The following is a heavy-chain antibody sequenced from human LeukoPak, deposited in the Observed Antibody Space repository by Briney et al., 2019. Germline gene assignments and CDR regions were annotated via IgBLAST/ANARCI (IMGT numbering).Heavy chain of an antibody. CDR3: ARERADRYVQGYYDFWSGYSGPGAFDT. CDR2: IYTSGST. J-gene: IGHJ3*02. D-gene: IGHD3-3*01. Sequence: PSQTLSLTCTVSGGSISSGSYYWSWIRQPAGKGLEWIGRIYTSGSTNYNPSLKSRVTISVDTSKNQFSLKLSSVTAADTAVYYCARERADRYVQGYYDFWSGYSGPGAFDTWGQGTMVTVSS. CDR1: GGSISSGSYY. V-gene: IGHV4-61*02.